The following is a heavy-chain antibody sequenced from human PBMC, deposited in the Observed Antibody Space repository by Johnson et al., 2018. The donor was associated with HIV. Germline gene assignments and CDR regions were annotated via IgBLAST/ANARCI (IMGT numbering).Heavy chain of an antibody. J-gene: IGHJ3*02. CDR1: GFTFSSYW. CDR2: IKQDGSEK. CDR3: AKGLRYFDWLGANDACDI. D-gene: IGHD3-9*01. V-gene: IGHV3-7*02. Sequence: VQLVESGGGLVQPGGSPRLSCAASGFTFSSYWMSWVRQAPGKGLEWVANIKQDGSEKHYVDSVKGRFTIPRDNAKNSLYLQMNSLRAEDTAVYYCAKGLRYFDWLGANDACDIWGQGTMVTVSS.